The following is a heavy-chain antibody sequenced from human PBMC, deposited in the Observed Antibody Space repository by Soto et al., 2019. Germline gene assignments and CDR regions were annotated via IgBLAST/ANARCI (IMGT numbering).Heavy chain of an antibody. V-gene: IGHV3-21*01. CDR3: ARDLTLDRSSSSWYRDVYYYYYGMDV. CDR1: GFTFSSYS. CDR2: ISSSSSYI. Sequence: PGGSLRLSCAASGFTFSSYSMNWVRQAPGKGLEWVSSISSSSSYIYYADSVKGRFTISRDNAKNSLYLQMNSLRAEDTDVYYCARDLTLDRSSSSWYRDVYYYYYGMDVWGQGTPVTVSS. D-gene: IGHD6-13*01. J-gene: IGHJ6*02.